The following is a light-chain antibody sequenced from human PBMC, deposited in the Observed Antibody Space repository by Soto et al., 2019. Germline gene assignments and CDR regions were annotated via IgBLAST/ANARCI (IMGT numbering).Light chain of an antibody. CDR1: RGVGSY. CDR3: QQSYSVTWT. Sequence: DIQMTQSPASLSASVGDRVTITCRASRGVGSYVNGFQQLPGKAPTLLIFGASSLQGGVPSRFSGSGSGTAFSLTISHLQRGDSAAYYCQQSYSVTWTFGQGAKVE. V-gene: IGKV1-39*01. J-gene: IGKJ1*01. CDR2: GAS.